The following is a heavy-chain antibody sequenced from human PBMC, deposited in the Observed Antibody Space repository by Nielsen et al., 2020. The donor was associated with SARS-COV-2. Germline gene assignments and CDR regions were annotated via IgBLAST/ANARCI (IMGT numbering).Heavy chain of an antibody. D-gene: IGHD5-18*01. Sequence: GGSLRLSCAASGFTFSSYGMHWVRQAPGKGLEWVAVIWYDGSNKYYADSVKGRFTISRDNSKNTLYLQMNSLRAEDTAVYYCARMRRGYSYGYGHYYYYGMDVWGQGTTVTSP. CDR1: GFTFSSYG. J-gene: IGHJ6*02. V-gene: IGHV3-33*01. CDR2: IWYDGSNK. CDR3: ARMRRGYSYGYGHYYYYGMDV.